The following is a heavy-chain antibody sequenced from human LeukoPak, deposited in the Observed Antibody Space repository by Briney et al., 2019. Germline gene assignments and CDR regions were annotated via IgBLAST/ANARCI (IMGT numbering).Heavy chain of an antibody. Sequence: SETLTLTCTVSGASISNSFYFWGWVRQPPGTGLEWIGHIRYSGSAYHNPSLKSRVTISVDTSKNQFSLKLSSVTAADTAVYYCARAYYDFWSGYSYYFDYWGQGTLVTVSS. CDR3: ARAYYDFWSGYSYYFDY. J-gene: IGHJ4*02. CDR1: GASISNSFYF. CDR2: IRYSGSA. V-gene: IGHV4-39*01. D-gene: IGHD3-3*01.